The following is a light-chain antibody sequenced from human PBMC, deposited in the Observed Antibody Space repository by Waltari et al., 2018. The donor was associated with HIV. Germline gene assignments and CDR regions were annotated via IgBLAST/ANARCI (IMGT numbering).Light chain of an antibody. CDR2: EVR. V-gene: IGLV2-14*01. CDR3: CSFGGSNTKV. Sequence: QSALTQPASVSGSTGQSITISCTGTSSDVGRYNYVSWSQQHPGKPPKLIIYEVRNRPAGVSNRFSASKSGNMATVTISGRQPDDEADYHCCSFGGSNTKVFGTGTKVTVL. J-gene: IGLJ1*01. CDR1: SSDVGRYNY.